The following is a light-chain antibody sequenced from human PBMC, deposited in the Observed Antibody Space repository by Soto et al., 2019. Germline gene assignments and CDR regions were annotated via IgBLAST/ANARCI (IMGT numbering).Light chain of an antibody. CDR2: EVS. Sequence: QSVLTQPASVSGSPGQSITISCTGTSSDVGAYNYVSWYQQHPGKAPKLMIYEVSNRPSGVSNRFSGSKSANTASLTISGLQAGDEADCYCSSYTSSSTWLFGGGTKVTVL. V-gene: IGLV2-14*03. CDR1: SSDVGAYNY. CDR3: SSYTSSSTWL. J-gene: IGLJ3*02.